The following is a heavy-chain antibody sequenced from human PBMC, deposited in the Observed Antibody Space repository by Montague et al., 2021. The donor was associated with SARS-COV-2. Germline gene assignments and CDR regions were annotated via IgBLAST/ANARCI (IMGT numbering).Heavy chain of an antibody. J-gene: IGHJ4*02. CDR1: GGSISSDSY. CDR2: SDHSGIT. D-gene: IGHD4/OR15-4a*01. V-gene: IGHV4-38-2*02. CDR3: ARVISAVAGANFYFDY. Sequence: SETLSLTCTVSGGSISSDSYWGWIRPPPGKGLEWIGTSDHSGITYYSPSLKSRVTISLDTSKNQFSLNLDSVTASDTAMYYCARVISAVAGANFYFDYWGQGTLVTVSS.